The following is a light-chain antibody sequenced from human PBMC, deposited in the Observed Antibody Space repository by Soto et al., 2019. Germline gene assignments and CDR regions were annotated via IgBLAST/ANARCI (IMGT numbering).Light chain of an antibody. Sequence: EVVLTQSPVTLSLSPGERATLSCSASQSFRGLLAWYPQKPGQAPRLIIYDAYTRATGIPPRFSGSGSGTDFTLTISSLEHEDSAVYYCQQRHMWPSTFGQGTRLEIK. CDR3: QQRHMWPST. J-gene: IGKJ5*01. CDR1: QSFRGL. CDR2: DAY. V-gene: IGKV3-11*01.